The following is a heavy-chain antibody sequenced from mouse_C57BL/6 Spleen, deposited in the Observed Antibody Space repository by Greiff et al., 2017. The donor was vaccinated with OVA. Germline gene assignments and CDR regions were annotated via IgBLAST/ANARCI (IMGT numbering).Heavy chain of an antibody. D-gene: IGHD1-1*01. CDR3: TRDYGSHWGYFDV. CDR2: ISSGGDYI. Sequence: EVKLMESGAGLVKPGGSLKLSCAASGFTFSSYAMSWVRQTPEKRLEWVAYISSGGDYIYYADTVKGRFTISRDNARNTLYLQMSSLKSEDTAMYYCTRDYGSHWGYFDVWGTGTTVTVSS. J-gene: IGHJ1*03. CDR1: GFTFSSYA. V-gene: IGHV5-9-1*02.